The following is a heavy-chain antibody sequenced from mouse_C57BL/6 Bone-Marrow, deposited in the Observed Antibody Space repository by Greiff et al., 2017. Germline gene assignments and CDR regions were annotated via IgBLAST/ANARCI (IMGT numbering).Heavy chain of an antibody. D-gene: IGHD4-1*01. CDR3: ASSGPLGRSFDK. CDR2: IYPTSGRT. CDR1: GYTFTSYW. V-gene: IGHV1-55*01. J-gene: IGHJ2*01. Sequence: QVQLQQSGAELVKPGASVKMSCKASGYTFTSYWITWVKQRPGQGLEWIGDIYPTSGRTNYNEKFKSKAILTVDTSSNTAYMQLSSLTAEASAVFCCASSGPLGRSFDKWGQGTTLTVSS.